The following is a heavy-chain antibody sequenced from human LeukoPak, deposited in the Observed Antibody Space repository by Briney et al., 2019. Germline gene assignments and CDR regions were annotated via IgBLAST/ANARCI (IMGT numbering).Heavy chain of an antibody. CDR3: AREPPESFRFDY. CDR2: IRPSGGRA. Sequence: GASVKVSCKASGYTFTSYYIHWVRPAPGQGLEWMGIIRPSGGRASYPQNCQGGVTMTMDMSASTVHMELSSLTSEDTAMYYCAREPPESFRFDYWGQGAPVTVSS. CDR1: GYTFTSYY. V-gene: IGHV1-46*01. D-gene: IGHD3-16*02. J-gene: IGHJ4*02.